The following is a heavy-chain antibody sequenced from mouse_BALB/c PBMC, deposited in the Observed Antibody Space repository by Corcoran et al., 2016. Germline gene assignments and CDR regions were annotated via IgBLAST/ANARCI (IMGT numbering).Heavy chain of an antibody. CDR2: IDPANGNT. V-gene: IGHV14-3*02. CDR1: GFNIKDTY. J-gene: IGHJ1*01. Sequence: EVQLQQSGAELVKPGASVKLSCTASGFNIKDTYMHWVKQRPEQGLEWIGRIDPANGNTNYDPKFQGKATITADTSSSTAYLQLSSLTSEDTAVYYCARRGNNWYIDVWGAGTTVTVSS. D-gene: IGHD2-1*01. CDR3: ARRGNNWYIDV.